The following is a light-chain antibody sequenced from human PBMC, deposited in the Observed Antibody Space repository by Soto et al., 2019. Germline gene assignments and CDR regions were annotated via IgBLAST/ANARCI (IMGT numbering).Light chain of an antibody. Sequence: QSALTQPASVSGSPGHSITVSCTGTSSDVGGYDFVSWYQQHPGKAPKLMMYDVNNRPPGVSNRFSGSKSGNTASLTISGLQAEDEADYYCSSYTRSSTVIFGGGTKVTVL. V-gene: IGLV2-14*01. CDR3: SSYTRSSTVI. CDR2: DVN. CDR1: SSDVGGYDF. J-gene: IGLJ2*01.